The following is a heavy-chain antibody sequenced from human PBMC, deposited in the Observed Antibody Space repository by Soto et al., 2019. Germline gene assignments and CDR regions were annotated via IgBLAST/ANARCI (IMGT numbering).Heavy chain of an antibody. CDR3: AIAFGVPQGYYYGMDV. V-gene: IGHV5-51*01. Sequence: GESLKISCKGSAYSFTSYWIGWVRQMPGKGLEWMGIIYPGDSDTRYSPSFQGQDTISADKSISTAYLQWSSLKASDTAMYYCAIAFGVPQGYYYGMDVWGQGTTVTVSS. D-gene: IGHD3-3*01. CDR2: IYPGDSDT. J-gene: IGHJ6*02. CDR1: AYSFTSYW.